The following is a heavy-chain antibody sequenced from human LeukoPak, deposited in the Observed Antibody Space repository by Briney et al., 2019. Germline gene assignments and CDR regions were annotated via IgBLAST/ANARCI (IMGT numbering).Heavy chain of an antibody. J-gene: IGHJ4*02. D-gene: IGHD2-2*01. CDR2: ISGSGVST. V-gene: IGHV3-23*01. Sequence: GGSLRLSCGASGFIFSYSAMTWVRQAPGKGLEWVSAISGSGVSTYYADSVKGRFTVSRDNSMNTLYLQMSSLRAEDTAVYYCAKGRKYQLLGVFDYWGQGTLVTVSS. CDR1: GFIFSYSA. CDR3: AKGRKYQLLGVFDY.